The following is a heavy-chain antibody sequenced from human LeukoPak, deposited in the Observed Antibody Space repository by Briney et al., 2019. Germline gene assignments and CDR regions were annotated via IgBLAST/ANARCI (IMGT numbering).Heavy chain of an antibody. CDR3: ARHPYYYDSSGYYFFRNYGMDV. Sequence: SGTLSLTCTVSGGSISSYYWSWIRQPPGKGLEWIGYIYYSGSTNYNPSLKSRVAISVDTSKNQFSLKLSSVTAADTAVYYCARHPYYYDSSGYYFFRNYGMDVWGQGTTVTVSS. V-gene: IGHV4-59*08. CDR2: IYYSGST. J-gene: IGHJ6*02. D-gene: IGHD3-22*01. CDR1: GGSISSYY.